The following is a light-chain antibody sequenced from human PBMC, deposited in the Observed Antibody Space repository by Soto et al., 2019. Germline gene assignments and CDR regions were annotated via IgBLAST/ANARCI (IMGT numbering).Light chain of an antibody. Sequence: EIVLTQSPGTLSLSPGERATLSCRASQSVSSNDLAWYQQKPGQAPRLLIYGASSRATGIPDRFSGSGSGKDFTLTISRLEPEDFAVYYCQQYGSSLWTFGQGTKVEIK. J-gene: IGKJ1*01. V-gene: IGKV3-20*01. CDR2: GAS. CDR3: QQYGSSLWT. CDR1: QSVSSND.